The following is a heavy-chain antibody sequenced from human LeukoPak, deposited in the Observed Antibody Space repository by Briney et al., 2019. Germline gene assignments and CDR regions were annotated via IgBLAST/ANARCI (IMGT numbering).Heavy chain of an antibody. CDR3: ARDLLGYCSGGSCPDY. D-gene: IGHD2-15*01. J-gene: IGHJ4*02. CDR1: GGSIISSSYY. Sequence: PSETLSLTCTVSGGSIISSSYYWGWIRQPPGKGMEWIGRIYYSGSTYYNPSLKSRVTISVDTSKNQFSLKLSSVTAADTAVYYCARDLLGYCSGGSCPDYWGQGTLVTVSS. CDR2: IYYSGST. V-gene: IGHV4-39*07.